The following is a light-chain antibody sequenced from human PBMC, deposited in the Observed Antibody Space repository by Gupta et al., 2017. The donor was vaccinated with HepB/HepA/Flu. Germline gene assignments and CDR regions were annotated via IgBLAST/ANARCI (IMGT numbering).Light chain of an antibody. CDR2: DAS. CDR1: QYVNIY. CDR3: QQSRSTPFT. J-gene: IGKJ5*01. Sequence: IRLTQFPRTRPLSPGERATLPCRASQYVNIYLAWYQQKPGKAPRLLIYDASSGAIGIPARFSGSGSGTDFTLTISSLEPEDFAVYYCQQSRSTPFTFGQGTRLEIK. V-gene: IGKV3-11*01.